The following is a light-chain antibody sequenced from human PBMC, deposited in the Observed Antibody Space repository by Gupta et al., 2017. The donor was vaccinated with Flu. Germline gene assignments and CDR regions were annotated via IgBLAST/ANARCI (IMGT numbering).Light chain of an antibody. Sequence: QSALTQPRSVSGSPGQSVTISCTGTGSDVGGYNYVSWYRQHPGKAPQLIVSNVSKRPAGVPDRFSGSKSGNTASLTISGLQADDEADYYCCSYAGSYTFVFGGGTKLTVL. CDR1: GSDVGGYNY. CDR2: NVS. V-gene: IGLV2-11*01. J-gene: IGLJ2*01. CDR3: CSYAGSYTFV.